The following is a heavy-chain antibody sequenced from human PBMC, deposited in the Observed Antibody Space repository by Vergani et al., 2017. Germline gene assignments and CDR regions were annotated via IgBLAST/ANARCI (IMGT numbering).Heavy chain of an antibody. Sequence: QVQLQESGPGLVKPSQTLSLTCTVSGGSFSTGGQSWTWLRQSAGKGLEWIGRIYTSGATNYNPSLRSRAIMSVDASKKQFSLKLTSVTAADTALYYCARRGSHDANGYHIYAFDIWGQGTMVTVSS. D-gene: IGHD2-8*01. V-gene: IGHV4-61*02. J-gene: IGHJ3*02. CDR3: ARRGSHDANGYHIYAFDI. CDR2: IYTSGAT. CDR1: GGSFSTGGQS.